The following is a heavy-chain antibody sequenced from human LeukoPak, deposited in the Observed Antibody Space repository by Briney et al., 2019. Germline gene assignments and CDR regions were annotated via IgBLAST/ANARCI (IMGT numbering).Heavy chain of an antibody. D-gene: IGHD4-23*01. V-gene: IGHV3-74*01. J-gene: IGHJ6*02. CDR1: GFTLSSYW. CDR3: ARGSLGGNPWDYGMDV. Sequence: PGGSLRLSCATSGFTLSSYWMHWVRQVPGKGLEWLSRINNDGVSTSYADSVKGRFTISRDNSKNTLYLQMSSLRADDTGVYYCARGSLGGNPWDYGMDVWGQGTTVTVSS. CDR2: INNDGVST.